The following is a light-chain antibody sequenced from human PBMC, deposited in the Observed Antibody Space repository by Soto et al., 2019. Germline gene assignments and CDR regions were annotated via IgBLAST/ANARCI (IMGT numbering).Light chain of an antibody. CDR2: GAS. CDR3: QQYTNWPLT. V-gene: IGKV3-15*01. Sequence: EIVMTQSPATLSVSPGERATLSCRASQSVSSKLAWYQQKPGQAPRLLIYGASTRATGIPARFSGSGSGTEFTVTISSLQSEDLAVYYCQQYTNWPLTFGGGTKVEIK. J-gene: IGKJ4*01. CDR1: QSVSSK.